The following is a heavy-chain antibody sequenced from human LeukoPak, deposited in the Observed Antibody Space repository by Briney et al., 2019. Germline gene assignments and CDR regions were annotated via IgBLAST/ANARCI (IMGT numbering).Heavy chain of an antibody. CDR3: AKEAVRKFDLDY. CDR2: FSAGGGGS. V-gene: IGHV3-23*01. Sequence: PGGSLRLSCAASGFTLSNFPMSWVRQAPGKGLEWVSSFSAGGGGSYYADSVKGRFTISRDNSKNTLYLQMNSLRAEDTAVYYCAKEAVRKFDLDYWGQGTLVTVSS. J-gene: IGHJ4*02. CDR1: GFTLSNFP. D-gene: IGHD1-14*01.